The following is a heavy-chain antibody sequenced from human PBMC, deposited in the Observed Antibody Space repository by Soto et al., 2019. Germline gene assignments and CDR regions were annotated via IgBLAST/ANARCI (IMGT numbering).Heavy chain of an antibody. CDR1: GFRFKSFV. D-gene: IGHD3-16*01. J-gene: IGHJ4*02. V-gene: IGHV3-30*19. CDR2: TSYDGNNK. CDR3: ARWGTTGGFDL. Sequence: QVQLVESGGGVVQPGTSLRLSCAASGFRFKSFVMHWVRQAPGKGLEWVAFTSYDGNNKDYGDSVKGRFTVSRDNSQNTLHLQMAFLRPEDTALYYGARWGTTGGFDLWGQGTLVSVSP.